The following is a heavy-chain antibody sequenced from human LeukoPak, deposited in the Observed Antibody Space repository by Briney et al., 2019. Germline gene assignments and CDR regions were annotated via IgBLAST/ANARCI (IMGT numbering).Heavy chain of an antibody. J-gene: IGHJ4*02. CDR3: ARQNDFRLDY. Sequence: GEALKISCKGSGYTFSSYWIGWVRQMPGKGPEWMGIIYPGDSDTRYSPSWQGQVTISVDTSIGTAYLQWSSLKASDTAIYYCARQNDFRLDYWGQGTLVTVSS. D-gene: IGHD3-3*01. CDR1: GYTFSSYW. CDR2: IYPGDSDT. V-gene: IGHV5-51*01.